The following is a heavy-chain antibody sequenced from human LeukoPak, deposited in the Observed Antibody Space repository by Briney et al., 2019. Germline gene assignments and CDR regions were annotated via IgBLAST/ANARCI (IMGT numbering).Heavy chain of an antibody. D-gene: IGHD6-19*01. J-gene: IGHJ4*02. CDR2: ISAQHGQT. CDR1: GYSENFYG. Sequence: ASVKVSCKTSGYSENFYGITWVRQVAGQGLEWMGWISAQHGQTEYAPNSQDRVTMTTDTSTSTAYMELRSLRSDDTAVYYCASNIGYSSVSGYGAYWGQGTLVTVSS. V-gene: IGHV1-18*01. CDR3: ASNIGYSSVSGYGAY.